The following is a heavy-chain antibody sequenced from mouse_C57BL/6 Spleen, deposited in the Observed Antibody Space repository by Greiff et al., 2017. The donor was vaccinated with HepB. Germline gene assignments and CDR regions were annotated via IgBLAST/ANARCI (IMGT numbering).Heavy chain of an antibody. CDR1: GYTFTDYN. V-gene: IGHV1-22*01. CDR3: ARGSNYGGYYFDY. CDR2: INPNNGGT. J-gene: IGHJ2*01. D-gene: IGHD2-5*01. Sequence: VQLQQSGPELVKPGASVKMSCKASGYTFTDYNMHWVKQSHGKSLEWIGYINPNNGGTSYNQKFKGKATLTVNKSSSTAYMELRSLTSEDSAVYYCARGSNYGGYYFDYWGQGTTLTVSS.